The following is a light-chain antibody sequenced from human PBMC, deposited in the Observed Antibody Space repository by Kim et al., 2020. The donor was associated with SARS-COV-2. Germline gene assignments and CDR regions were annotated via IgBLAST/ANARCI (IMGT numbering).Light chain of an antibody. CDR2: DVT. Sequence: GQSITFSCTGTSSDVGAYNYVSWYQHHPGRTPKLIIFDVTKRPSGVSNRFSGSKSGNTASLTISGLQAEDEADYYCSSFTTSSTHVFGTGTKVTVL. CDR1: SSDVGAYNY. J-gene: IGLJ1*01. CDR3: SSFTTSSTHV. V-gene: IGLV2-14*03.